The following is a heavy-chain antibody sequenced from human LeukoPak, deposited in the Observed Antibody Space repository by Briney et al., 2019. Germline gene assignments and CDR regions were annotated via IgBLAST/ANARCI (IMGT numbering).Heavy chain of an antibody. Sequence: GGSLRLSCAASGFTFSSYAMSWVRQAPGKGLEWVSAISGSGGSTYYADSVKGRFTISRDNSKNTLYLQMNSLRAEDTAVYYCAKDHSIDSYGFLDYWGQGTLVTVSS. CDR2: ISGSGGST. CDR1: GFTFSSYA. V-gene: IGHV3-23*01. CDR3: AKDHSIDSYGFLDY. J-gene: IGHJ4*02. D-gene: IGHD5-18*01.